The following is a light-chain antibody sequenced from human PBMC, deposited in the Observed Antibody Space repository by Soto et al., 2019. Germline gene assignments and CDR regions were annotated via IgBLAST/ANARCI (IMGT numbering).Light chain of an antibody. CDR3: LSFDSSLSVV. CDR1: SSNIGAGYD. J-gene: IGLJ2*01. CDR2: GNT. Sequence: QPVLTQPPSVSGAPGQRVTISCTGSSSNIGAGYDVHWYQQLPGRAPKLLIYGNTNRPSGVPDRFSGSKSGTSASLAITGLHAEDEAVYYCLSFDSSLSVVFGGGTQLTVL. V-gene: IGLV1-40*01.